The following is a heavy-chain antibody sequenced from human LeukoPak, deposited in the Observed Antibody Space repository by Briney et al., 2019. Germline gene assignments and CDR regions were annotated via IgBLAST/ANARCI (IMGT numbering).Heavy chain of an antibody. Sequence: ASVKVSCKASGYTFTDYYMHWVRQAPGQGLEWMGWINPNSGGTNYAQKFQGRVTTTRDTSISTAYMELSRLRSDDTALYYCGRGYYDSSGYSYENYFDYWGRGTLVTFSS. CDR1: GYTFTDYY. D-gene: IGHD3-22*01. J-gene: IGHJ4*02. V-gene: IGHV1-2*02. CDR3: GRGYYDSSGYSYENYFDY. CDR2: INPNSGGT.